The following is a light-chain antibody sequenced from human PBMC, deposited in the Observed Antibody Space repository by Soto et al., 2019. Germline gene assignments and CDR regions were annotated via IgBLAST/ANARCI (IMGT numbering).Light chain of an antibody. J-gene: IGKJ1*01. Sequence: EVVLTHSPVTLSLSPGERATLSCRASQSFRGLLAWYQQKPGQAPRLLIYGASSRATGIPDRFSGSGSGTDFTLTISRLEPEDFAVYYCQQYGSSSWTFGQGTKVDIK. CDR2: GAS. CDR3: QQYGSSSWT. V-gene: IGKV3-20*01. CDR1: QSFRGL.